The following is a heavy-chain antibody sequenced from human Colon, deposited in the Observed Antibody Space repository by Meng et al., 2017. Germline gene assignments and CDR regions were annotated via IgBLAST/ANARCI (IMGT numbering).Heavy chain of an antibody. CDR1: GGPICSYY. CDR2: IYSSGST. Sequence: QVATQESCPGLVQPWETLSLTCTVSGGPICSYYWTWIRQPAGKGLEWIGRIYSSGSTNYNPSLKSRVTMSVDTSKNQVSLNLTSVTAADTAVYYRARDGSGSRPFDYWGQGTLVTVSS. V-gene: IGHV4-4*07. D-gene: IGHD3-10*01. CDR3: ARDGSGSRPFDY. J-gene: IGHJ4*02.